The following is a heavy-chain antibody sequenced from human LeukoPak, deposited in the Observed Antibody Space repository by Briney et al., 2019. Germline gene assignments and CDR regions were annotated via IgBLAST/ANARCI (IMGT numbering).Heavy chain of an antibody. D-gene: IGHD3-3*01. CDR3: TTHTKLNFAITIFGN. Sequence: GGSLRLSCAASGFTFSSYWMNWARQAPGKGLEWVGRIKSKTDGGTTDYAAPVKGRFTISRDDSKNTLYLQMNSLKTEDTAVYYCTTHTKLNFAITIFGNWGQGTLVTVSS. CDR1: GFTFSSYW. V-gene: IGHV3-15*07. J-gene: IGHJ4*02. CDR2: IKSKTDGGTT.